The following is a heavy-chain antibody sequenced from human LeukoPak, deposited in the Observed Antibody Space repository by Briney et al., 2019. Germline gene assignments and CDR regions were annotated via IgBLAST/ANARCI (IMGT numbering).Heavy chain of an antibody. CDR2: INPNSGGT. V-gene: IGHV1-2*06. Sequence: APVKVSCKASGYTFTGYYMHWVRQVPGQGLEWMGRINPNSGGTNYAQKFQGRVTMTRDTSISTAYMELSRLRSDDTAVYYCARVSPKGYYDSSGYYTYWGQGTLVTVSS. CDR3: ARVSPKGYYDSSGYYTY. D-gene: IGHD3-22*01. J-gene: IGHJ4*02. CDR1: GYTFTGYY.